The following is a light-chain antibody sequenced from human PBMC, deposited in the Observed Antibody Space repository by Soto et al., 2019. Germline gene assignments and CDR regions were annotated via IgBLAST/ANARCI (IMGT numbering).Light chain of an antibody. Sequence: QSALTQPPSASGSPGQSVTISCTGTSSDVGAYKYVSWYQQYPGKAPKLMIYEVSKRPSGVPDRFSGSKSGNTASLTVSGSQAEDEADYYCTSYVGSNIWVFGGGTKLTVL. J-gene: IGLJ3*02. V-gene: IGLV2-8*01. CDR2: EVS. CDR3: TSYVGSNIWV. CDR1: SSDVGAYKY.